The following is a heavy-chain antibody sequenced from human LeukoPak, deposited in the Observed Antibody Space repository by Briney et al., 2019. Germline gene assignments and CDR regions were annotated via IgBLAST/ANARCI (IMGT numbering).Heavy chain of an antibody. CDR1: GCTFDDFA. J-gene: IGHJ5*01. CDR3: AKDFSSGWTDWFDS. D-gene: IGHD6-19*01. V-gene: IGHV3-43*02. CDR2: ISGDGDNT. Sequence: GGSVRLSXVASGCTFDDFAMHWVRQAPGKGLEWVSLISGDGDNTFYADSVKGRFTISRDNSKNSLFLQMNSLRTDDTALYYCAKDFSSGWTDWFDSWGQGTLVTVSS.